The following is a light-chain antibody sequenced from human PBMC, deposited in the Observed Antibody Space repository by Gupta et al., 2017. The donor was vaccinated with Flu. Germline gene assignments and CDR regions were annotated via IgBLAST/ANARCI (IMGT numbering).Light chain of an antibody. V-gene: IGKV3-15*01. CDR3: CQYYNGPPLT. Sequence: DIVMTQSPGTLSVSPGERVTLSCRASQTVTSNLAWYQQKPGQGPRLLIYGASTRATGIPAGCSSGRSGTEFTLTISSLLSADYAVDYCCQYYNGPPLTFGQGTKVEI. J-gene: IGKJ4*02. CDR1: QTVTSN. CDR2: GAS.